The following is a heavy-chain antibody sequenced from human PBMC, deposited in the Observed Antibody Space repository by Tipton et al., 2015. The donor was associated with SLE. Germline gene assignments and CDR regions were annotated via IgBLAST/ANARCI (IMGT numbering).Heavy chain of an antibody. CDR1: GFTFSSYA. D-gene: IGHD5-18*01. V-gene: IGHV3-64*04. CDR3: ARDRYSSGYFDY. Sequence: GSLRLSCSASGFTFSSYAMHWVRQAPGKGLEYVSAISSNGGSTYYADSVKGRFTISRDNSKNTLYLQMNSLRAEDTAIYYCARDRYSSGYFDYWGQGTLVTVSS. CDR2: ISSNGGST. J-gene: IGHJ4*02.